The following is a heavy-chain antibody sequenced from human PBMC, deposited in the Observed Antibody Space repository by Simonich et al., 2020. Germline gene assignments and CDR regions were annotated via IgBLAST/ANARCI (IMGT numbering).Heavy chain of an antibody. Sequence: QVQLVQSGAEVKKPGASVKVSCKASGYTFTGEYMNWVRQAPGQGLERWCWTNLNRGATNYAQRCQGRVTRTRDTSISTAYMELSRLRSDDTAVYYCARWPSIPASYGSGSYFDYWGQGTLVTVSS. J-gene: IGHJ4*02. CDR3: ARWPSIPASYGSGSYFDY. V-gene: IGHV1-2*02. D-gene: IGHD3-10*01. CDR2: TNLNRGAT. CDR1: GYTFTGEY.